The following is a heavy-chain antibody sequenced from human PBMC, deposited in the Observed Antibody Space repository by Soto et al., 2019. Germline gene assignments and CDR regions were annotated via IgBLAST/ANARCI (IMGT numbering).Heavy chain of an antibody. Sequence: ASVKVSCKASGYTFTCYGISWVRQAPGQGLEWMGWISAYNGNTNYAQKLQGRVTMTTDTSTSTAYMELRSLRSDDTAVYYCARDPLMAARPDVEYYCDYWGQGTLVTV. V-gene: IGHV1-18*01. CDR3: ARDPLMAARPDVEYYCDY. D-gene: IGHD6-6*01. CDR1: GYTFTCYG. J-gene: IGHJ4*02. CDR2: ISAYNGNT.